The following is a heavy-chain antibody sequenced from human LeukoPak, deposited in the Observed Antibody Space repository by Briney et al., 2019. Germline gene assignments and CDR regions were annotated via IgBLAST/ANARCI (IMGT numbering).Heavy chain of an antibody. CDR2: INQDGSDK. CDR3: ARGQPEGSYYDFWSGSYYFDY. D-gene: IGHD3-3*01. J-gene: IGHJ4*02. V-gene: IGHV3-7*01. Sequence: GGSLRLSCAASGFTFSSYWMSWVRQAPGKGLEWVANINQDGSDKYYVDSVKGRFTISRDNAKNSLYLQMNSLRAEDTAVYYCARGQPEGSYYDFWSGSYYFDYWGQGTLVTVSS. CDR1: GFTFSSYW.